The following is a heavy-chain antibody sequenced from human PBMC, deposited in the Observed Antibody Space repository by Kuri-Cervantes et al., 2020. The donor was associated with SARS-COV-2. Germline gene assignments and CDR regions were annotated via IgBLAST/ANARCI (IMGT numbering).Heavy chain of an antibody. Sequence: GGSLRLSCAASGFTFSSYGMHWVRQAPGKGLEWVAVISYDGSNKYYADSVKGRFTISGDNSKNTLYLQMNSLRAEDTAVYYCAKALRVVVVAATDLFDYWGQETLVTVSS. CDR2: ISYDGSNK. J-gene: IGHJ4*02. CDR1: GFTFSSYG. V-gene: IGHV3-30*18. CDR3: AKALRVVVVAATDLFDY. D-gene: IGHD2-15*01.